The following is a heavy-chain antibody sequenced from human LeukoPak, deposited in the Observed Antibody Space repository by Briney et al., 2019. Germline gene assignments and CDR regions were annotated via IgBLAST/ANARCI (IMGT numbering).Heavy chain of an antibody. CDR1: GFTFSNAW. CDR2: IKSKAHDATT. J-gene: IGHJ5*02. CDR3: TRNDDLDH. Sequence: PGGSLRLSCAASGFTFSNAWMSWVRQAPGKGLEWVGRIKSKAHDATTDYAALMKGRFTIKKEDPQSTQYLQMNSLKIEDTAVYKYTRNDDLDHWGQGTLVTVSS. D-gene: IGHD3-16*01. V-gene: IGHV3-15*01.